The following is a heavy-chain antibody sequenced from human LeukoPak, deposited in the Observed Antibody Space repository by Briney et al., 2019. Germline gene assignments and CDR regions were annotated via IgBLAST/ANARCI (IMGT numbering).Heavy chain of an antibody. CDR3: ARDWGGAPRGIVVVPAAIRTGLDV. Sequence: PGGSLRLSCAASGFTFSSYSMNWVRQAPGKGLEWVSSISSSSSYIYYADSVKGRFTISRDNAKNSLYLQMNSLRAEDTAVYYCARDWGGAPRGIVVVPAAIRTGLDVWGKGTTVTVSS. V-gene: IGHV3-21*01. J-gene: IGHJ6*04. CDR1: GFTFSSYS. D-gene: IGHD2-2*02. CDR2: ISSSSSYI.